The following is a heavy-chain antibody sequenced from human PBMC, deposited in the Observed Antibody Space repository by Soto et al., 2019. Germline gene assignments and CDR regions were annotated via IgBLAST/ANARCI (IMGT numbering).Heavy chain of an antibody. Sequence: QVTVKESGPVLVKPTETLTLTCTVSGFSLSNAGLGVSWIRQPPGKALECLAHIFSNDEKSYSTTLKSRLTNFTDTSKSQVVLTMTYMDPVDTATYYCASTYSTSWYWFDPWGQGTLVTVSS. D-gene: IGHD6-13*01. V-gene: IGHV2-26*04. CDR2: IFSNDEK. CDR1: GFSLSNAGLG. J-gene: IGHJ5*02. CDR3: ASTYSTSWYWFDP.